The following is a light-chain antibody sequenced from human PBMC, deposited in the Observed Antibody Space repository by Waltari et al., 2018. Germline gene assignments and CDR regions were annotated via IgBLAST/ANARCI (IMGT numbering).Light chain of an antibody. CDR1: ISNFGGHNY. J-gene: IGLJ1*01. Sequence: QSALTQPRSVSGSPGQAVTIPCPGTISNFGGHNYVSWYQQHPGKAPKPMIYDVNKRPSGVPDRFSGSKSGNTASLTISGLQGEDEADYYCYSYAGSSSFVFGTGTEIIVL. V-gene: IGLV2-11*01. CDR2: DVN. CDR3: YSYAGSSSFV.